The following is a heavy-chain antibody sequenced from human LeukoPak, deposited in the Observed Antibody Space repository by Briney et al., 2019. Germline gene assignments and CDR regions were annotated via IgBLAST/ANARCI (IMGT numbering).Heavy chain of an antibody. D-gene: IGHD3-10*02. V-gene: IGHV3-21*01. J-gene: IGHJ3*02. CDR3: ARNTLFGEGIDAFDI. CDR1: GFTFSSYT. Sequence: GGSLRLSCAASGFTFSSYTMKWVRQAPGKGLEWVSSISSLSSYIYYADSVKDRLIISRDNAENSLYLQINNLRAEDTAAYYCARNTLFGEGIDAFDIWGQGTMVTVSS. CDR2: ISSLSSYI.